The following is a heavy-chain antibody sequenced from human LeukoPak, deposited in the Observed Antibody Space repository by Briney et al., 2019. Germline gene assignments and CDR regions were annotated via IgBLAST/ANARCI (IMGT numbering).Heavy chain of an antibody. Sequence: SETLSLTCTVSGGSISSYYWSWIRQPPGKGLEWIGYINYSGSTDYNPSLKSRVTMSVATSKDQFSLKLSSVTAADTAVYFCGRRTSYDTLTGYIYWYFDLWGRGTLVTVSS. D-gene: IGHD3-9*01. CDR3: GRRTSYDTLTGYIYWYFDL. J-gene: IGHJ2*01. CDR2: INYSGST. CDR1: GGSISSYY. V-gene: IGHV4-59*01.